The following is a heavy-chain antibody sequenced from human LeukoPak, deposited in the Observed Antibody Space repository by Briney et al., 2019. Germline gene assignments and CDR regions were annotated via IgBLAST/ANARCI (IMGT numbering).Heavy chain of an antibody. V-gene: IGHV3-30-3*01. CDR2: ISYDGSNK. CDR1: GFTFSSYA. Sequence: GRSLRLSCAASGFTFSSYAMHWVRQAPGKGLEWVAVISYDGSNKYYADSVKGRFTISRDNSKNTLYLQMNSLRAEDTAVYYCASPSSEYSSGWYIYWGQGTLVTVSS. J-gene: IGHJ4*02. CDR3: ASPSSEYSSGWYIY. D-gene: IGHD6-19*01.